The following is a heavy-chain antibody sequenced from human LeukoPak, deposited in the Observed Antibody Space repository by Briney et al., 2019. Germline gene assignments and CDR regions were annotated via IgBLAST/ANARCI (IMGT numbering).Heavy chain of an antibody. D-gene: IGHD2-15*01. V-gene: IGHV3-30*18. CDR2: ISSDGGKT. CDR1: GFTFSSHD. CDR3: AKGTNGVVVVVVTNAFDI. Sequence: GGSLRLSCAASGFTFSSHDMHWVRQAPGKGLEWVAIISSDGGKTDYADSVKGRFTISRDNSKSTRYMQMNSLRAEDAAVYYCAKGTNGVVVVVVTNAFDIWGQGTMVTVS. J-gene: IGHJ3*02.